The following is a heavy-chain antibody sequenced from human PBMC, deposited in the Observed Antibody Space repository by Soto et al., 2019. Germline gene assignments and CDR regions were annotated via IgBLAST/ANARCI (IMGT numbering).Heavy chain of an antibody. CDR2: IWYDGSNK. V-gene: IGHV3-33*01. CDR3: ARGYSSGWYADYFDY. Sequence: GGSLRLSCAASGFTFSSYGMHWVRQAPGKGLEWVAVIWYDGSNKYYADSVKGRFTISRDNSKSTLYLQMNSLRAEDTAVYYCARGYSSGWYADYFDYWGQGTLVTVSS. J-gene: IGHJ4*02. D-gene: IGHD6-19*01. CDR1: GFTFSSYG.